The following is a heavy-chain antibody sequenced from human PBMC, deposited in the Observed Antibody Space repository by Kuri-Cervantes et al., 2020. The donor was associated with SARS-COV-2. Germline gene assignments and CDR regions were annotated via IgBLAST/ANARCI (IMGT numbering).Heavy chain of an antibody. J-gene: IGHJ6*02. D-gene: IGHD3-10*01. Sequence: ASVKVSCKASGYTFSDYYMYWVRQAPGQGLEWMGWINPNSGGTNYAQKFQGWVTMTRDTSSTGYMELSRLRSDDTAVYDCARGMVRGLIQSYYYGMDVWGQGTTVTVSS. CDR2: INPNSGGT. CDR3: ARGMVRGLIQSYYYGMDV. CDR1: GYTFSDYY. V-gene: IGHV1-2*04.